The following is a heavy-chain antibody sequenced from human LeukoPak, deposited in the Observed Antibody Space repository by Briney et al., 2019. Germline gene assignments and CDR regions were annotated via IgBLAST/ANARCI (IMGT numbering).Heavy chain of an antibody. J-gene: IGHJ5*02. Sequence: SVKVSCKASGGTFSSYAISWARQAPGQGLEWMGGSIPIFGTANYAQKFQGRGTITADKSTSTAYMELSSLRSEDTAVYYCARSGTMVREPFDPWGQGTLVTVSS. V-gene: IGHV1-69*06. CDR3: ARSGTMVREPFDP. D-gene: IGHD3-10*01. CDR2: SIPIFGTA. CDR1: GGTFSSYA.